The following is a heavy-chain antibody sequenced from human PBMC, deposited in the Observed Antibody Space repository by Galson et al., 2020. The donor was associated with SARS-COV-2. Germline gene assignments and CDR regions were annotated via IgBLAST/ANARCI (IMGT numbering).Heavy chain of an antibody. CDR3: ARHFFSGYDYPRADAFDF. D-gene: IGHD4-17*01. CDR2: MYYVGST. J-gene: IGHJ3*01. Sequence: PSETLSLTCTVSGASISSRSYYWGWIRQPPGKGLEWVGSMYYVGSTYYNPSLKSRVTISIDTSKNQFSLKLSSVTAADTAVYYCARHFFSGYDYPRADAFDFWGQGTMVTVSS. V-gene: IGHV4-39*01. CDR1: GASISSRSYY.